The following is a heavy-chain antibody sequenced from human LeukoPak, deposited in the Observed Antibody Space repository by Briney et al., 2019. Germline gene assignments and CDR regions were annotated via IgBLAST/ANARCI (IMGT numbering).Heavy chain of an antibody. CDR1: GGSFSGYY. J-gene: IGHJ4*02. V-gene: IGHV4-34*01. D-gene: IGHD3-10*01. CDR2: INHSGST. Sequence: PSETLSLTCAVYGGSFSGYYWSWIRQSPGKGLEWIGEINHSGSTNYNPSLKSRVTISVDTSKNQFSLKLSSVTAADTAVYYCARRPLVYYGSGSYYNSMFDYWGQGTLVTVSS. CDR3: ARRPLVYYGSGSYYNSMFDY.